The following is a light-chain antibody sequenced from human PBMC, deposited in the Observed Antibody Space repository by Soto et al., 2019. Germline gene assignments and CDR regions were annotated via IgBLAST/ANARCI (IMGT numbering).Light chain of an antibody. CDR1: SSNLGAGYD. Sequence: QSVLTQPPSVSGAPGPRVTIPCTGNSSNLGAGYDVHWYQQLPGTAPKLVIYGNRNRPSGVPERFSGSKSGTLASLAITGLQAEDEGDYYCQAYDYSLTASVFGGGTKVTVL. J-gene: IGLJ3*02. CDR2: GNR. CDR3: QAYDYSLTASV. V-gene: IGLV1-40*01.